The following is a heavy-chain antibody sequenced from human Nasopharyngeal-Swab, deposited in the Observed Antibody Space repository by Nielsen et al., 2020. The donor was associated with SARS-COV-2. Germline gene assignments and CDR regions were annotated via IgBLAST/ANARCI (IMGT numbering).Heavy chain of an antibody. D-gene: IGHD6-13*01. CDR3: TGGSSRGMFDY. Sequence: GASLQISCAASGFTFIRSAVTWVRQAPGKGLEWVSAIGASGTMTYYADFVRGRFTISRDNSKNTQYLQMSRMRAENAADYCCTGGSSRGMFDYWGQGTLVTVSS. CDR2: IGASGTMT. J-gene: IGHJ4*02. CDR1: GFTFIRSA. V-gene: IGHV3-23*01.